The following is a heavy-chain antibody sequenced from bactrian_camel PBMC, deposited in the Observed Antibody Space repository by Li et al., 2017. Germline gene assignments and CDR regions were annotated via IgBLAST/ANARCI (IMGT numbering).Heavy chain of an antibody. CDR2: LDSDGSI. J-gene: IGHJ4*01. CDR3: TEDYGPHDPC. D-gene: IGHD3*01. Sequence: HVQLVESGGGSVQAGGSLTLSCRFSGLRLVWYRQAPENQCEWVSTLDSDGSICYRDTVKGRFTISRNNAKNTLYLKMSSLKPEDTGRYYCTEDYGPHDPCRGQGTQVTVS. V-gene: IGHV3S53*01. CDR1: GLRL.